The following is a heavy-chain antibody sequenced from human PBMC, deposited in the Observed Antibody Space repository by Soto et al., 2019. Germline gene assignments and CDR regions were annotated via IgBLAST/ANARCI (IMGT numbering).Heavy chain of an antibody. Sequence: ASVTVSCKASGYTFTSYGSKWVRQAPGQGLEWMGWISAYNGNTNYAQKLQGRVTMTTDTSTSTAYMELRSLRSDDTAVYYCASHSSSWGEYFDYWGQGTLVTVSS. CDR3: ASHSSSWGEYFDY. CDR2: ISAYNGNT. CDR1: GYTFTSYG. D-gene: IGHD6-13*01. V-gene: IGHV1-18*01. J-gene: IGHJ4*02.